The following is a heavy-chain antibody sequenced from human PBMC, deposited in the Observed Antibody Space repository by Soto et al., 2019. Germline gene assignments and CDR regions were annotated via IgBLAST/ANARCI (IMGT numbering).Heavy chain of an antibody. J-gene: IGHJ4*02. Sequence: PSETLSLTCTVSGGSISSYYWSWIRQPPGKGLEWIGYIYYSGSTNYNPSLKSRVTMSVDTSKNQFSLKLSSVTAADTAVYYCARDLLAQGYFDYWGQGTLVTVSS. CDR2: IYYSGST. V-gene: IGHV4-59*01. CDR3: ARDLLAQGYFDY. D-gene: IGHD3-3*02. CDR1: GGSISSYY.